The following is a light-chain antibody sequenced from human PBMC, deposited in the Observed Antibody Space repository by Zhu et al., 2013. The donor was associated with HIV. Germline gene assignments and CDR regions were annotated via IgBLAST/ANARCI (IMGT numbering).Light chain of an antibody. Sequence: QSALTQPASVSGVPGQTITISCTSTSNDIGSSVSWYRQYEARAPKLIIFGVSDRPSGTSFRLSGSKSGNTASMTISGLHADDEADYYCISYTTSSTLVFGGGTKLTVL. J-gene: IGLJ3*02. CDR3: ISYTTSSTLV. CDR1: SNDIGSS. V-gene: IGLV2-14*03. CDR2: GVS.